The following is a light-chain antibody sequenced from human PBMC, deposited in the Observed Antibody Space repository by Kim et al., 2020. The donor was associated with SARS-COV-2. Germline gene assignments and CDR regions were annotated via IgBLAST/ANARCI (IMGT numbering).Light chain of an antibody. CDR3: QVWDSSSDHPV. CDR2: YDS. V-gene: IGLV3-21*04. Sequence: PGKTARITCGGNNVGSKGVHWYQQKPGQAPVLVIYYDSDRPSGIPERFSGSNSGNTATLTISRVEAGDEADYYCQVWDSSSDHPVFGGGTQLTVL. J-gene: IGLJ3*02. CDR1: NVGSKG.